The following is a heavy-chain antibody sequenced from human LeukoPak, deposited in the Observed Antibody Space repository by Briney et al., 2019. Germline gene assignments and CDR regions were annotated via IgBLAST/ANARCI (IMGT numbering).Heavy chain of an antibody. J-gene: IGHJ4*02. D-gene: IGHD6-19*01. CDR2: INPNSGGT. CDR1: GYTFTGYY. Sequence: GASVKVSCKASGYTFTGYYMHWVRQAPGQGLEWMGWINPNSGGTNYAQKFQGRVTMTRDTSISTAYMELSRLRSDDTAVYYCARARSSGWYGPIDYWGQGTLVTVSS. CDR3: ARARSSGWYGPIDY. V-gene: IGHV1-2*02.